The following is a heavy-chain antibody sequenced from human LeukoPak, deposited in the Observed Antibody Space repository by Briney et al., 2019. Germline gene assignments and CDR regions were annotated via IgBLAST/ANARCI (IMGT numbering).Heavy chain of an antibody. V-gene: IGHV3-53*01. D-gene: IGHD2/OR15-2a*01. J-gene: IGHJ4*02. Sequence: ETLSLTCTVSGGSISSYYWSWIRQPPGKGLEWVSAIYSGGSTYYADSVKGRFTISRDNSKNTLYLQMNSLRAEDTAVYYCARIRRSLSYYFDCWGQGTLVTVSS. CDR2: IYSGGST. CDR3: ARIRRSLSYYFDC. CDR1: GGSISSYY.